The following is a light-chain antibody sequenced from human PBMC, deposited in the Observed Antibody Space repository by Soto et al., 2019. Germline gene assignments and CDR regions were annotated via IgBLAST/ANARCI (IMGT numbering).Light chain of an antibody. CDR3: QQYKDWPTT. V-gene: IGKV3-15*01. CDR1: QSVSTT. J-gene: IGKJ1*01. CDR2: DAS. Sequence: EIVMTQSPATLSLSPGERATLSGRASQSVSTTVAWYQQKPGQAPRLLIYDASTRATGVPARFSGSGSGTDFTLTVTSLQSEDFGVYYCQQYKDWPTTFGQGTKVDIK.